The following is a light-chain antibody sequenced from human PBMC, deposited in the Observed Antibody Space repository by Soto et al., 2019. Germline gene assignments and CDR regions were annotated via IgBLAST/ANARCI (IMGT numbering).Light chain of an antibody. V-gene: IGKV3D-15*01. CDR3: QQYDNWPWT. Sequence: EIVMTQSPATLSVSPGERVSFSCRASQSIRSNLAWYQHKPGQAPRLLISDASAGATGIPARFSGSGSGTEFTLTINSLQSEDFAVYYCQQYDNWPWTFGQGTKVDI. CDR2: DAS. J-gene: IGKJ1*01. CDR1: QSIRSN.